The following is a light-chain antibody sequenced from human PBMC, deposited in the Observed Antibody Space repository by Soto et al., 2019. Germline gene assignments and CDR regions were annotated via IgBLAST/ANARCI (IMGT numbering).Light chain of an antibody. CDR3: RKYYSAPWT. CDR2: AAS. CDR1: QGISNY. Sequence: DIQMTQSPSSLSASVGDRVTITCRASQGISNYLAWYQQKPGKAPKLLIYAASTLQSGVASRFSGSGSGTDFTLTISRRQPKDYGTYYGRKYYSAPWTFGRGTKVEIK. V-gene: IGKV1-27*01. J-gene: IGKJ1*01.